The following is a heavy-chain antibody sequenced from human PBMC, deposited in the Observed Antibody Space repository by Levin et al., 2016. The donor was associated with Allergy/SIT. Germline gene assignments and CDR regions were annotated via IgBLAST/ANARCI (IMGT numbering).Heavy chain of an antibody. Sequence: SETLSLTCTVSGGSSSSHYWSWIRQSPEKGLEWIAEINDAGGTNNNPSLKNRVTVSLDTSKNELSLILSSVTAADTAVYYCARGKRGNWNDHSWWFDPWGQGTLVTVSS. CDR1: GGSSSSHY. J-gene: IGHJ5*02. V-gene: IGHV4-34*01. CDR2: INDAGGT. CDR3: ARGKRGNWNDHSWWFDP. D-gene: IGHD1-20*01.